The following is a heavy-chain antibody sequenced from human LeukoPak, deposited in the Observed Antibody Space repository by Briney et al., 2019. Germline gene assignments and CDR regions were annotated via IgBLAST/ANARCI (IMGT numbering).Heavy chain of an antibody. Sequence: PGGSLRLSCVASGFTFSSYEMNWVRQAPGKGLEWVSYISSSGSTIYYADSVKGRFTISRDNAKNSLYLQMNSLRAEDTAVYYCAREGGSGPMDYYYGMDVWGKGTTVTVSS. D-gene: IGHD3-10*01. J-gene: IGHJ6*04. CDR2: ISSSGSTI. CDR1: GFTFSSYE. V-gene: IGHV3-48*03. CDR3: AREGGSGPMDYYYGMDV.